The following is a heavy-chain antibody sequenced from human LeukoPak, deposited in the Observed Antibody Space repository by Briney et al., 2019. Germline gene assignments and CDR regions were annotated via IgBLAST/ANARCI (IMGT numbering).Heavy chain of an antibody. CDR1: GFTFNFYS. Sequence: PGGSLRLSCEASGFTFNFYSMDWVRQAPGKGLEWVSSISSSGSHLHYADSVKARFTISRDNAKDSLFLQMNSLRAEDTAVYYSARHDALRYGKLAGRQYYYYMDVWGKGTTVTVS. CDR2: ISSSGSHL. D-gene: IGHD5-18*01. CDR3: ARHDALRYGKLAGRQYYYYMDV. J-gene: IGHJ6*03. V-gene: IGHV3-21*01.